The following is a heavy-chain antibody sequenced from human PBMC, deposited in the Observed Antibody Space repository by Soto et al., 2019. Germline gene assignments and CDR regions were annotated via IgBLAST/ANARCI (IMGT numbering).Heavy chain of an antibody. V-gene: IGHV3-23*01. CDR1: GFTFSNYA. CDR3: TKVYYFAS. Sequence: GGSLRLSCAASGFTFSNYAMSWVRQAPGKALEWVSSINIVGGGTNYADSVRGRFTISRDDSKNTLFLQMNSLRAEDTAVYYCTKVYYFASWGQGTLVTVSS. CDR2: INIVGGGT. J-gene: IGHJ4*02.